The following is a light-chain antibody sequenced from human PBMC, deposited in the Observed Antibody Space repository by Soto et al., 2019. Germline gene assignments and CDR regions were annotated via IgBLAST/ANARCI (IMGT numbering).Light chain of an antibody. Sequence: DIQMTQSPSSLSAYVGDRVTITCRASQTIRNYLNWYQQKPGKAPKLLIYAASSLESGVSSRFSGSGSGTDFTLTISSLQPEDFATYYCQQSYSIPLTFGGGTKVEIK. V-gene: IGKV1-39*01. CDR2: AAS. CDR3: QQSYSIPLT. J-gene: IGKJ4*01. CDR1: QTIRNY.